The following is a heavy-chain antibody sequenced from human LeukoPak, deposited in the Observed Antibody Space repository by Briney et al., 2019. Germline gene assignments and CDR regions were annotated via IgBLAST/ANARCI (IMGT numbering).Heavy chain of an antibody. J-gene: IGHJ4*02. D-gene: IGHD1-26*01. CDR1: GGSFSGYY. CDR2: INESGST. V-gene: IGHV4-34*01. Sequence: SETLSLTCGVSGGSFSGYYWSWIRQSPGKGLEWIGEINESGSTDYNPSLMSRVTISLDTSKNQFSLKLSSVTAADTAVYYCARGGSGSTFDYWGQGTLVTVSS. CDR3: ARGGSGSTFDY.